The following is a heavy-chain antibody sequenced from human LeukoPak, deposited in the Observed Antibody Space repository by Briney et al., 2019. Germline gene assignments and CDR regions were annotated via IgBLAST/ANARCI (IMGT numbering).Heavy chain of an antibody. V-gene: IGHV3-30*04. CDR3: ARWAPYSSSWYFDY. CDR2: ISYDGSNK. J-gene: IGHJ4*02. Sequence: GGSLRLSCEASGFTFSSYAMHWVRQAPGKGPEWVAVISYDGSNKYYADSVKGRFTISRDNSKNTLYLQMNSPRAEDTAVYYCARWAPYSSSWYFDYWGQGTLVTVSS. D-gene: IGHD6-13*01. CDR1: GFTFSSYA.